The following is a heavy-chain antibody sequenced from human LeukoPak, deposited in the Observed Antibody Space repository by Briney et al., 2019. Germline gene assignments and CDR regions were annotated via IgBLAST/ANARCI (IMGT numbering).Heavy chain of an antibody. CDR1: GFTFSSNA. CDR2: IIGSGGST. V-gene: IGHV3-23*01. Sequence: GGSLRLSCAGSGFTFSSNAMSWVRQAPGKGLEWVSGIIGSGGSTYYADSVKGRFTISRDNSKNTLYLQMNSLRAEDTAVYYCAKDLDGGYFDYWGQGTLVTVSS. J-gene: IGHJ4*02. CDR3: AKDLDGGYFDY. D-gene: IGHD3-10*01.